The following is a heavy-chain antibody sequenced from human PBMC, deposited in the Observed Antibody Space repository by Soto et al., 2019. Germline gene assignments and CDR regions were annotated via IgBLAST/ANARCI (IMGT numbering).Heavy chain of an antibody. CDR3: ERYAPYYHDSRSYYDAGAAFDI. Sequence: QVQLVQSGAEVKKPESSVKVSCKASGGTFSSYAISWVRQAPGQGLEWMGGIIPIFGTANYAQKFQGRVTINADQSKSAVYIEVGSMSCKDTAVFYCERYAPYYHDSRSYYDAGAAFDIWVQETEASLCS. J-gene: IGHJ3*02. CDR2: IIPIFGTA. CDR1: GGTFSSYA. D-gene: IGHD3-22*01. V-gene: IGHV1-69*01.